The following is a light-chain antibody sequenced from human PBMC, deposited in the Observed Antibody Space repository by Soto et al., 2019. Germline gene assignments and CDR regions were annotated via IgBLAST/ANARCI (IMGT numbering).Light chain of an antibody. Sequence: DAVLTQSPLSLPVTLGQPAAISCRSSQSLVYSNGNAYLIWFQQRPGQSPRRLIYQVSTRDAGVPERFSGSGSGTYFTLTISRVEADDVGIYYCMQGAHWPWTFGQGTKVEIK. CDR3: MQGAHWPWT. CDR2: QVS. J-gene: IGKJ1*01. CDR1: QSLVYSNGNAY. V-gene: IGKV2-30*01.